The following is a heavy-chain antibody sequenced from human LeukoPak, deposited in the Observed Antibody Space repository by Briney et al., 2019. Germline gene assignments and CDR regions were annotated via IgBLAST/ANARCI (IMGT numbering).Heavy chain of an antibody. D-gene: IGHD4-11*01. Sequence: SETLSLTCTVSGGSISSHYWSWIRQPPGKGLEWIGYIYYSGSTNYNPSLKSRVTISVDTSKNQFSLKLSSVTAADTAVYYCARAEYSNYVGWFDPWGQGTPVTVSS. V-gene: IGHV4-59*11. CDR3: ARAEYSNYVGWFDP. J-gene: IGHJ5*02. CDR1: GGSISSHY. CDR2: IYYSGST.